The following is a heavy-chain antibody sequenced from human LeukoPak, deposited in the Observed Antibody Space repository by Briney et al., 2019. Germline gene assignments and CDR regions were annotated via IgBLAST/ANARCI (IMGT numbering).Heavy chain of an antibody. CDR3: ARKDFRSGSFTY. J-gene: IGHJ4*02. Sequence: GGSLRLSCAVSGFTFNIYYMSWIRQAPGKGLEWISYVGLHGYPLDYADSVKGRFTISRDNAQNSLHLDMSSLRAEDTAVYYCARKDFRSGSFTYWGQGTPVTVSS. D-gene: IGHD1-26*01. V-gene: IGHV3-11*04. CDR1: GFTFNIYY. CDR2: VGLHGYPL.